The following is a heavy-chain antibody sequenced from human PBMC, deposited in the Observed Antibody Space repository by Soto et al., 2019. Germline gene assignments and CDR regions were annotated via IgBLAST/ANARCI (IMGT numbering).Heavy chain of an antibody. V-gene: IGHV1-69*08. CDR3: ARDYGSGETNWFDP. CDR2: IIPILGIA. J-gene: IGHJ5*02. Sequence: QVQLVQSGAEVKKPGSSVKVSCKASGGTFSSYTISWVRQAPGQGLEWMGRIIPILGIANYAQKFQGRVTITADKSTRTADRELSSLRSEDTAVDYCARDYGSGETNWFDPWGQGTLVTVSS. CDR1: GGTFSSYT. D-gene: IGHD3-10*01.